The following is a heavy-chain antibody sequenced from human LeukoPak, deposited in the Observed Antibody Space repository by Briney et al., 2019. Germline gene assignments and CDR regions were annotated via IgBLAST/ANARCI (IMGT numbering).Heavy chain of an antibody. J-gene: IGHJ4*02. Sequence: SETLSLTCAVYGGSFSGYYWSWIRQPPGKGLEWIGAINHSGSTNYNPSLKSRVTISVDTSKNQFSLKLSSVTAADTAVYYCARTLTLGGVMRYFDYWGQGTLVTVSS. D-gene: IGHD3-16*01. V-gene: IGHV4-34*01. CDR2: INHSGST. CDR1: GGSFSGYY. CDR3: ARTLTLGGVMRYFDY.